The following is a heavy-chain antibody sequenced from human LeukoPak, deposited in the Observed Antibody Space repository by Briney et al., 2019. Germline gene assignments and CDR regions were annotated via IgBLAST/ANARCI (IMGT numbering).Heavy chain of an antibody. Sequence: ASVKVSCKASGYTFTSYDINWVRQATGQGLEWMGWMNPNSGNTGYAQKFQGRVTMTRNTSISTAYMGLSSLRSEDTAVYYCARGIRYYDILTGYPKDYGMDVWGQGTTVTVSS. V-gene: IGHV1-8*01. D-gene: IGHD3-9*01. CDR2: MNPNSGNT. CDR3: ARGIRYYDILTGYPKDYGMDV. CDR1: GYTFTSYD. J-gene: IGHJ6*02.